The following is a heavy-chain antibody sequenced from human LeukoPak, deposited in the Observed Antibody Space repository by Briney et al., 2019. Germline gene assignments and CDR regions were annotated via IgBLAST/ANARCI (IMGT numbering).Heavy chain of an antibody. CDR3: ARSVQQWLVDY. D-gene: IGHD6-19*01. CDR1: GGSISSYY. Sequence: SETLSLTCTVSGGSISSYYWSWIRQPPGKGLEWIRYIYYSGSTKYNPSLRSRFAISVDTSKNQFSLKLSSVTAADTAVYYCARSVQQWLVDYWGQGTLVTVSS. CDR2: IYYSGST. V-gene: IGHV4-59*01. J-gene: IGHJ4*02.